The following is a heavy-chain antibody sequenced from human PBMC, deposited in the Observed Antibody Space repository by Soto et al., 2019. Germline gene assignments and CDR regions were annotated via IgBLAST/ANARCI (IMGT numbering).Heavy chain of an antibody. V-gene: IGHV4-39*01. CDR1: GVSISSGHDY. CDR2: IYYSGST. J-gene: IGHJ4*02. Sequence: QLQLQESGPGLVKPSETLPLTCTVSGVSISSGHDYWGWIRQPPGKGLEWIGSIYYSGSTYYNPSLKSRVTISADTSKNQFSLRLSSVTAADTAVYYCARVSGTYSSFLDYWGQGTLVTVSS. CDR3: ARVSGTYSSFLDY. D-gene: IGHD5-18*01.